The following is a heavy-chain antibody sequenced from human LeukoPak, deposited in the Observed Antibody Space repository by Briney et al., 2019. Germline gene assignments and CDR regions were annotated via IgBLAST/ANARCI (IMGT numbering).Heavy chain of an antibody. J-gene: IGHJ3*02. Sequence: PSETLSLTCAVSGYSISSGYYWGWIRQPPGKGLEWIGSIYHSGSTYYNPSLKSRVTISVDTSKNQFSLKLSSVTAADTAVYYCASTQLDAFDIWGQGTMVTVSS. V-gene: IGHV4-38-2*01. CDR2: IYHSGST. D-gene: IGHD1-1*01. CDR3: ASTQLDAFDI. CDR1: GYSISSGYY.